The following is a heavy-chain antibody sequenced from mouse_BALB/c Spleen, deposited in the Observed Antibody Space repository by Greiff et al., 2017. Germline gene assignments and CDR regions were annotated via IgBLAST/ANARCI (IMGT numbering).Heavy chain of an antibody. D-gene: IGHD2-14*01. CDR3: ARSPYYRYDYFDY. J-gene: IGHJ2*01. V-gene: IGHV14-3*02. CDR1: GFNIKDTY. Sequence: VQLQQSGAELVKPGASVKLSCTASGFNIKDTYMHWVKQRPEQGLEWIGRIDPANGNTKYDPKFQGKATITADTSSNTAYLQLSSLTSEDTAVYYCARSPYYRYDYFDYWGQGTTLTVSS. CDR2: IDPANGNT.